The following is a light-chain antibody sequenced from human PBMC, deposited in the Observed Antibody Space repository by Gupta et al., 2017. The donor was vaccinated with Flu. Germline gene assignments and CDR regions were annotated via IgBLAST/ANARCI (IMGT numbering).Light chain of an antibody. CDR1: QSRVYTNGMSY. CDR3: MRGTRPWT. CDR2: EVS. Sequence: CRSSQSRVYTNGMSYLTWFQQMPGQTPRRLIYEVSKRDCGVTDRFSGRGSVTDFTLKSSRVEDEDDGVYYGMRGTRPWTFGQGTRLEI. J-gene: IGKJ2*02. V-gene: IGKV2-30*01.